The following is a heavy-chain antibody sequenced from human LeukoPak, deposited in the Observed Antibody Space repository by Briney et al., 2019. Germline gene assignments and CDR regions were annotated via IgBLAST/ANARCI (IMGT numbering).Heavy chain of an antibody. J-gene: IGHJ4*02. CDR2: ISSSSSYI. D-gene: IGHD3-3*01. CDR3: ARGTMDYDFWSGSYYFVY. CDR1: GFTFSSYS. V-gene: IGHV3-21*01. Sequence: PGGSLRLSCAASGFTFSSYSMSWVRQAPGKGLEWVSSISSSSSYIYCADSVKGRFTISIDNAKNSLYLQMNSLRAEDTAVYYCARGTMDYDFWSGSYYFVYWGQGTLVTVSS.